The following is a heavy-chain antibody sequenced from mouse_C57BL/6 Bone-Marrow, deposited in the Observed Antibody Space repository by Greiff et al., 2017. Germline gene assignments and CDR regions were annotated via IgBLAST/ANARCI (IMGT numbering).Heavy chain of an antibody. D-gene: IGHD1-1*01. CDR3: ARKGYYYGSSRYYYAMDC. J-gene: IGHJ4*01. V-gene: IGHV2-9-1*01. Sequence: VQLVESGPGLVAPSQSLSITCTVSGFSLTSYAISWVRQPPGKGLEWLGVIWTGGGTNYNSALKSRLSISKDNSKSQVFLKMNSLQTDDTARYYCARKGYYYGSSRYYYAMDCWGQGTSVTVSS. CDR1: GFSLTSYA. CDR2: IWTGGGT.